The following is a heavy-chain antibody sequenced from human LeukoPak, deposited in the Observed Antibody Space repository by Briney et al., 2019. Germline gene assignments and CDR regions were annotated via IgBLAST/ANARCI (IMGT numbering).Heavy chain of an antibody. V-gene: IGHV3-13*05. CDR3: ARSVAAAGHDAFDI. D-gene: IGHD6-13*01. CDR1: GFTFISYD. CDR2: IGTAGDP. J-gene: IGHJ3*02. Sequence: GGSLRLSCAAYGFTFISYDMHSVRQGKRKGLEGVPAIGTAGDPYYPGSVKGGFTISRENAKNSLYLQMNSLRAGDTAVYYCARSVAAAGHDAFDIWGQGTMVTVSS.